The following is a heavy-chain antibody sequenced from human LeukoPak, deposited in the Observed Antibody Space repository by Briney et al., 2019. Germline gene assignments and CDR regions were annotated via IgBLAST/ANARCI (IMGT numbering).Heavy chain of an antibody. D-gene: IGHD3-10*01. CDR2: IYYSGST. V-gene: IGHV4-59*12. J-gene: IGHJ5*02. CDR1: GGSISSYY. Sequence: SETLSLTCTVSGGSISSYYWSWIRQPPGKGLEWIGHIYYSGSTDYNPSLKSRLTISVDTSKNQFSLELRSVTAADTAVYYCARDGGDGSANWFDPWGQGTLVTVSS. CDR3: ARDGGDGSANWFDP.